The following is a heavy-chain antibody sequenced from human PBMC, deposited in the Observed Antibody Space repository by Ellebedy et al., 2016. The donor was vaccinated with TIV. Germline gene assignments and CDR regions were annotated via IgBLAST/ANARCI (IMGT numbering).Heavy chain of an antibody. J-gene: IGHJ5*02. D-gene: IGHD3-10*01. V-gene: IGHV4-61*01. CDR3: ARREALRGVKGLYNWFGP. CDR1: GDSVSGDSVNSYY. Sequence: SETLSLTCTVSGDSVSGDSVNSYYWSWIRQSPVKGLEWIGYIRYSGSTNSNPSLKSRVTISIDTSKNQFSLKLSSVTAADTAVYYCARREALRGVKGLYNWFGPWGQGTLVTVSS. CDR2: IRYSGST.